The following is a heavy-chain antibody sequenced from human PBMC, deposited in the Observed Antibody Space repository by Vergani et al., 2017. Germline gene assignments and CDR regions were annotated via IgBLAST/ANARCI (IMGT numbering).Heavy chain of an antibody. D-gene: IGHD3-22*01. J-gene: IGHJ1*01. CDR3: AKDRYYDSSGYHAEYFQH. V-gene: IGHV3-23*01. CDR2: ISGSGGST. Sequence: EVQLLESGGGLVQPGGSLRLSCAASGFTFSSYAMSWVRQAPGKGLEWVSAISGSGGSTYYADSVKGRFTISRDNSNNTLYLQMNSLRAEETAVYYCAKDRYYDSSGYHAEYFQHWGQGTLVTVSS. CDR1: GFTFSSYA.